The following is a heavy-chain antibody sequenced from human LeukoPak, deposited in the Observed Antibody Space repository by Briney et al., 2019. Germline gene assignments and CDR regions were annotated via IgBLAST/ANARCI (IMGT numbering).Heavy chain of an antibody. J-gene: IGHJ4*02. D-gene: IGHD2-8*01. Sequence: GGSLRLSCAASGFTFSSYGMHWVRQAPGKGLEWVAFIRYDGSNKYYADSVKGRFTISGDNSKNTLYLQMNSLRAEDTAVYYCARLGYCTNGVCYGFDYWGQGTLVTVSS. CDR3: ARLGYCTNGVCYGFDY. CDR2: IRYDGSNK. CDR1: GFTFSSYG. V-gene: IGHV3-30*02.